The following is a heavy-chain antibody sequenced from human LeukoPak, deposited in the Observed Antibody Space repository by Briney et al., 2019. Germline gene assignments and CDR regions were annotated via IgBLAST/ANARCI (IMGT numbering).Heavy chain of an antibody. CDR1: GGSISSYY. D-gene: IGHD4-23*01. CDR2: IYYSGST. V-gene: IGHV4-59*12. Sequence: SETLSLTCTVSGGSISSYYWSWIRQPPGKGLEWIGYIYYSGSTNYNPSLKSRVTISVDTSKNQFSLKLSSVTAADTAVYYCARDGNGGYAFDIWGQGTMVTVSS. CDR3: ARDGNGGYAFDI. J-gene: IGHJ3*02.